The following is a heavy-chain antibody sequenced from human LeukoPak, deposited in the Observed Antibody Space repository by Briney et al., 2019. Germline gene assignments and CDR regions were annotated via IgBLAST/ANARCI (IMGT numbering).Heavy chain of an antibody. CDR1: GYTFTGYY. V-gene: IGHV1-2*02. J-gene: IGHJ5*02. CDR3: ARDPFYYYDSSGYYFGNWFDP. Sequence: ASVKVSCKASGYTFTGYYMHWVRQAPGQGLEWMGWINPNSGGTNYAQKFQGRVTMTRDTSISTAYVELSRLRSDDTAVYYCARDPFYYYDSSGYYFGNWFDPWGQGTLVTVSS. CDR2: INPNSGGT. D-gene: IGHD3-22*01.